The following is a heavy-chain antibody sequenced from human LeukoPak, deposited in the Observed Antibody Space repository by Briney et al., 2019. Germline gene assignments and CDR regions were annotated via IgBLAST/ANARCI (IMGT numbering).Heavy chain of an antibody. CDR2: ISSRSTYI. Sequence: GGSLRLSCAASGFTFSSYSMNWVRQAPGKGLEWVSSISSRSTYIYYADSVKGRFTISRDDAKNSLYLQMNSLRAEDTAVYYCARGNLWFGELVYWGQGTLVTVSS. J-gene: IGHJ4*02. V-gene: IGHV3-21*01. CDR3: ARGNLWFGELVY. D-gene: IGHD3-10*01. CDR1: GFTFSSYS.